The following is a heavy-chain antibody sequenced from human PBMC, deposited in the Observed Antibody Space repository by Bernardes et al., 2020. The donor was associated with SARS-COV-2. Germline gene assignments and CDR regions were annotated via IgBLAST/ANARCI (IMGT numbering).Heavy chain of an antibody. Sequence: SETLSLTCAVYGGSFSGYYWSWIRQPPGKGLEWIGEINHSGSTNYNPSLKSRVTISVDTSKNQFSLKLSSVTAADTAVYYCARGLGIAARLAYYYYYGMDVWGQGTTVTVSS. CDR2: INHSGST. V-gene: IGHV4-34*01. CDR1: GGSFSGYY. CDR3: ARGLGIAARLAYYYYYGMDV. D-gene: IGHD6-6*01. J-gene: IGHJ6*02.